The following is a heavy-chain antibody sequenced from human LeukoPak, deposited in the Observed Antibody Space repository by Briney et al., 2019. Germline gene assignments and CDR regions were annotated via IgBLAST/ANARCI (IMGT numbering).Heavy chain of an antibody. D-gene: IGHD6-19*01. CDR1: GGSFSGYY. V-gene: IGHV4-34*01. CDR2: INHSGST. CDR3: AKARGSGWHDPWYLDY. Sequence: SETLSLTCGVYGGSFSGYYWSWIRQPPGKGLEWIGEINHSGSTNYNPSLKSRVTISVDTSKNQFSLKLSSVTAADTAVYYCAKARGSGWHDPWYLDYWGQGTLVTVSS. J-gene: IGHJ4*02.